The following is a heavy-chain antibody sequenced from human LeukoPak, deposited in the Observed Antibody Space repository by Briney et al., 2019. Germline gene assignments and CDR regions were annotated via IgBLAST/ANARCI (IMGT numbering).Heavy chain of an antibody. CDR1: GFTFSSYS. CDR2: ISSSSRYI. V-gene: IGHV3-21*04. Sequence: PGGSLRLSCAASGFTFSSYSLNWVRQAPGKGLEWVSSISSSSRYIFYADSVKGRFTISRDNAKNSLYLQMNSLRAEDTAVYYCAKDPYRASSGLVDYWGQGTLVTVSS. J-gene: IGHJ4*02. D-gene: IGHD5-12*01. CDR3: AKDPYRASSGLVDY.